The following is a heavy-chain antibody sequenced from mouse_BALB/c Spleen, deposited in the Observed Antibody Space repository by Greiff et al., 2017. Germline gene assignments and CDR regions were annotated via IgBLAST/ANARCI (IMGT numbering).Heavy chain of an antibody. CDR2: IYPGNVNT. J-gene: IGHJ2*01. V-gene: IGHV1S56*01. D-gene: IGHD1-1*01. CDR3: AREGDYGSSLGY. CDR1: GYTFTSYY. Sequence: VQLQQSGPELVKPGASVRISCKASGYTFTSYYIHWVKQRPGQGLEWIGWIYPGNVNTKYNEKFKGKATLTAEKSSSTAYMQLSSLTSEDSAVYFCAREGDYGSSLGYWGQGTTLTVSS.